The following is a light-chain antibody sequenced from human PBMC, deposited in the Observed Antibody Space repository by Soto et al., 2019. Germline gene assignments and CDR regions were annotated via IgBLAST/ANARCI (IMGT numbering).Light chain of an antibody. J-gene: IGLJ2*01. V-gene: IGLV2-14*01. CDR2: DVS. Sequence: QSVLTQPASVSGSPGQSITISCTGTSSDVGGYNYVSWYQQHPGKAPKLMIYDVSNRPSGVSNRFSGSKSGNTAPLTISGLQAEDEADYYCSSYTSSSVVFGGGTKLTVL. CDR1: SSDVGGYNY. CDR3: SSYTSSSVV.